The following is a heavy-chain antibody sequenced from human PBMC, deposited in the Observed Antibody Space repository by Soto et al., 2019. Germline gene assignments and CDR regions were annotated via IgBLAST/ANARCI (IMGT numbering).Heavy chain of an antibody. CDR1: GGSISSYY. D-gene: IGHD3-10*01. J-gene: IGHJ1*01. CDR3: ARYGSGSYYNAYFQH. CDR2: IYYSGST. Sequence: PSETLSLTCTVSGGSISSYYWSWIRQPPGKGLEWIGYIYYSGSTNYNPSLKSRVTISVDTSKNQFSLKLSSVTAADTAVYYCARYGSGSYYNAYFQHWGQGTLVTVS. V-gene: IGHV4-59*01.